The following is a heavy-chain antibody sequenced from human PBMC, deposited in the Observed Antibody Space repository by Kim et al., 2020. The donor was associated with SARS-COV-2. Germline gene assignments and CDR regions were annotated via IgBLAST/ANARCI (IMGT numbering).Heavy chain of an antibody. CDR1: GGSFSGYY. V-gene: IGHV4-34*01. D-gene: IGHD2-2*01. Sequence: SETLSLTCAVYGGSFSGYYWSWIRQPPGKGLEWIGEINHSGSTTYNPSPKSRVTISVDTSTNQFSLKLSSVTAADTAVYYCARGRGYCSSTSCRYWYFDLWGRGTLVTVSS. CDR3: ARGRGYCSSTSCRYWYFDL. CDR2: INHSGST. J-gene: IGHJ2*01.